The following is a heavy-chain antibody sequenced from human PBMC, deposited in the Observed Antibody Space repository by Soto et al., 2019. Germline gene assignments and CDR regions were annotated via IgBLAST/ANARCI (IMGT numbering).Heavy chain of an antibody. CDR1: GGTVSSYA. V-gene: IGHV1-69*06. CDR2: IILIFGTA. J-gene: IGHJ6*02. Sequence: SVKVSCKASGGTVSSYAISWARQAPGQALEWMGGIILIFGTANYAQKFQGRVTITADKSTSTAYMELSSLRSEDTAVYYCARSIDYYGMDVWGQGTTVTVS. D-gene: IGHD6-6*01. CDR3: ARSIDYYGMDV.